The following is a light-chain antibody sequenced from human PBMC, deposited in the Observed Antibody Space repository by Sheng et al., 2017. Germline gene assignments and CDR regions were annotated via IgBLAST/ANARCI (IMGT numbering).Light chain of an antibody. CDR3: QQSYTMPYS. V-gene: IGKV1-39*01. CDR1: QNINSY. Sequence: DIQMTQSPSSLSASVGDRVTITCRASQNINSYLNWYQQKPGRAPKLLIYAASSLLGEIPSRFSGSGSGTDFTLTIKSLQPEDFGTYYCQQSYTMPYSFGQGTKLEIK. J-gene: IGKJ2*03. CDR2: AAS.